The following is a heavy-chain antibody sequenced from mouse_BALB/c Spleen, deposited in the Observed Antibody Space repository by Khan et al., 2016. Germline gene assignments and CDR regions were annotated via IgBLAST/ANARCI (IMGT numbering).Heavy chain of an antibody. V-gene: IGHV5-6-5*01. CDR1: GFTFSSYA. CDR2: ISSGGST. J-gene: IGHJ2*01. CDR3: AREDYGNYGDYFDY. D-gene: IGHD2-1*01. Sequence: EVELVESGGGLVKPGGSLKLSCAASGFTFSSYAMSWVRQTPEKRLEWVASISSGGSTYYPASVKGRFTISRDNARHLLNLQMSSLRSEDTAMYYCAREDYGNYGDYFDYWGQGTTLTVSS.